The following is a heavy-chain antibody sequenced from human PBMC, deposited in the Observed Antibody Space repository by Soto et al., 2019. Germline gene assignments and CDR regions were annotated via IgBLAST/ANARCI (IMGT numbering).Heavy chain of an antibody. J-gene: IGHJ4*02. CDR3: AKRRGAGGHFDY. CDR2: VSIGGST. D-gene: IGHD2-15*01. V-gene: IGHV3-23*01. CDR1: GFTFSSYA. Sequence: DVQLLESGGGLVQPEGSLRLSCAASGFTFSSYAMGGVRQGPGKGLEWVAVVSIGGSTHYADSVRGRFTISRDNSKNTLSLQMNSLTAEDTAVYFCAKRRGAGGHFDYWGQGALATVSS.